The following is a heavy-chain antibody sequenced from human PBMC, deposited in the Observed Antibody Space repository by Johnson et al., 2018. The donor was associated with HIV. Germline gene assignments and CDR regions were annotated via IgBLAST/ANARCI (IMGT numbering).Heavy chain of an antibody. V-gene: IGHV3-30*18. D-gene: IGHD1-26*01. CDR3: AKDRVGATSPQAQNAFDI. CDR1: GFTFSNYW. J-gene: IGHJ3*02. CDR2: ISYDGSNK. Sequence: QVQLVESGGDLVQPGGSLRLSCAASGFTFSNYWMSWVRQAPGKGLEWVAVISYDGSNKYYADSVKGRFTISRDNSKNTLYLQMNSLRPEDTAVYYCAKDRVGATSPQAQNAFDIWGQGTMVTVSS.